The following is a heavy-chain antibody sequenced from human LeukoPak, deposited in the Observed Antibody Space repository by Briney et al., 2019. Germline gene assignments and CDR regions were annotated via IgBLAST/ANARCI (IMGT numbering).Heavy chain of an antibody. Sequence: ASVKVSCKASGYTFTSYGISWVRQAPGQGLEWMGWISAYNGNTNYAQKLQGRVTMTTDTSTSTAYMELRSLRSDDTAVYYCARGLNIVVVTAPMDVWGQGTTATVSS. J-gene: IGHJ6*02. CDR1: GYTFTSYG. CDR2: ISAYNGNT. V-gene: IGHV1-18*01. D-gene: IGHD2-21*02. CDR3: ARGLNIVVVTAPMDV.